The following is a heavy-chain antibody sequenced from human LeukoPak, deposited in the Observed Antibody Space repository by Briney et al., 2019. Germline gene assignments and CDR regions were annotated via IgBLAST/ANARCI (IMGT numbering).Heavy chain of an antibody. CDR3: AKDLGDFYTPFDS. CDR1: GFAFTSYD. V-gene: IGHV3-23*01. D-gene: IGHD2/OR15-2a*01. CDR2: ITSGGTT. J-gene: IGHJ4*02. Sequence: GGSLRLSCAASGFAFTSYDMNWVRQAPGKGLEWVSGITSGGTTYNADSVKGRFTISRDNSKNTLYLQMNSLRAEDTAVYYCAKDLGDFYTPFDSWGQGTLVTVSS.